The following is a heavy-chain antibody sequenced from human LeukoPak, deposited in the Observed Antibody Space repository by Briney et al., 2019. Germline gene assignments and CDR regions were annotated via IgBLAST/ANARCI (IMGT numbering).Heavy chain of an antibody. CDR2: MFYNGTT. Sequence: PSQTLSLTCSVSRASITSPGYYWTWIRQYPGKGLEWIGNMFYNGTTYYNPSFKGRVTVSGDTSKNQFSLSLNSVTAADTAVYYCARDRMDTALAFFFDYWGQGTLVTVSS. V-gene: IGHV4-31*03. CDR3: ARDRMDTALAFFFDY. D-gene: IGHD5-18*01. CDR1: RASITSPGYY. J-gene: IGHJ4*02.